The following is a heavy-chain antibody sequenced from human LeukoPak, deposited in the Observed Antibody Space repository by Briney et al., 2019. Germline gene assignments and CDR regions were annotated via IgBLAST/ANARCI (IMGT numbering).Heavy chain of an antibody. D-gene: IGHD3-22*01. J-gene: IGHJ4*02. V-gene: IGHV4-34*01. Sequence: SETLSLTCAVYGGSLSGYYWSWIRQPPGKGLERIGEINHSGSTNYNPSLKSRVTISVDTSKNQFSLKLSSVTAADTAVYYCARGVGYYDSSGYYYFDYWGQGTLVTVSS. CDR2: INHSGST. CDR1: GGSLSGYY. CDR3: ARGVGYYDSSGYYYFDY.